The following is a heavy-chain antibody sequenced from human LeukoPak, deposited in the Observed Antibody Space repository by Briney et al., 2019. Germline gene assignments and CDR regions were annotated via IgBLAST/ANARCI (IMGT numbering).Heavy chain of an antibody. Sequence: GASVTVSFKASGGTFSSYAISWVRQAPGQGLEWMGRIIPILGIANCAQKFQGRVTITADKSTSTAYMELSSLRSEDTAVYYCARATLRVGATHFDYWGQGTLVTVSS. J-gene: IGHJ4*02. D-gene: IGHD1-26*01. CDR3: ARATLRVGATHFDY. CDR2: IIPILGIA. CDR1: GGTFSSYA. V-gene: IGHV1-69*04.